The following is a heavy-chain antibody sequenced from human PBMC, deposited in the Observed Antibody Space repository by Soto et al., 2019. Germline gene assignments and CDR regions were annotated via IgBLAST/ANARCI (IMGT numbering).Heavy chain of an antibody. CDR1: GFTFNNFW. CDR3: ARGVAVNTGPWF. CDR2: INNDGSSR. D-gene: IGHD4-17*01. V-gene: IGHV3-74*01. Sequence: EVQLVESGGGLVQPGGSLRLSCAASGFTFNNFWMHWVRQVPGKGLVWISRINNDGSSRSYAASVKGRFTISRDNAKNTLSLRMSRLRVEDTAVYYRARGVAVNTGPWFWGQG. J-gene: IGHJ3*01.